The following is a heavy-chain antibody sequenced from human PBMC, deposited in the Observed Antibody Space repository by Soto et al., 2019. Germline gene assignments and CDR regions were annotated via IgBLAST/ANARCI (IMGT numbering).Heavy chain of an antibody. J-gene: IGHJ6*02. CDR1: GFTFSNYG. V-gene: IGHV3-30*18. CDR2: ISYDANNI. CDR3: ANRYFGMDV. Sequence: GGSLRLSCAASGFTFSNYGMHWARQAPGRGLEWVAVISYDANNIYYSDSVKGRFTISRDNSNNTLYLQMNSLRSEDTAVYYCANRYFGMDVWGQGTTVPVSS.